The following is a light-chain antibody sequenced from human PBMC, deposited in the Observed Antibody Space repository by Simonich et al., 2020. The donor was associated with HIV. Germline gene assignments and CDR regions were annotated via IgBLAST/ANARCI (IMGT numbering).Light chain of an antibody. CDR2: GAS. V-gene: IGKV3-15*01. CDR3: QQYNNWPPYT. J-gene: IGKJ2*01. Sequence: EIVMTQSPATLSVSPGERATLSCTASQSVSSNLAWYRQKPGQAPSLLIYGASTRATGIPARFSGSGSGTEFTLTISSMQSEDFAVYYCQQYNNWPPYTFGQGTKLEIK. CDR1: QSVSSN.